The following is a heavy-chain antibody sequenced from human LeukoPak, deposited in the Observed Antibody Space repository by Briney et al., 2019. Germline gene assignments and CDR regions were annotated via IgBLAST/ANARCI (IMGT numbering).Heavy chain of an antibody. CDR3: ARGGDFGVPAPLGIDAFDF. CDR1: GFSFSDYA. J-gene: IGHJ3*01. Sequence: GGSLRLSCTTSGFSFSDYAFSWVRQAPGKGLEWVGFIRSRAYAATTEYAASVKGRFTISRDDSRSIAYLQMSSLKIEDTAVYYCARGGDFGVPAPLGIDAFDFWGQGTMVTVSS. CDR2: IRSRAYAATT. D-gene: IGHD2-2*01. V-gene: IGHV3-49*04.